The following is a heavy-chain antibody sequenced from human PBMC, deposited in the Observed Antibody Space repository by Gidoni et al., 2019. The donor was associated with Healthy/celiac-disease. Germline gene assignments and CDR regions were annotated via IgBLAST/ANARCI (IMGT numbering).Heavy chain of an antibody. J-gene: IGHJ4*02. V-gene: IGHV3-33*01. CDR2: IWYDGSNK. CDR1: GFTFSSYG. D-gene: IGHD3-22*01. Sequence: QVQLVESGGGVVQPGRSLRLSCAASGFTFSSYGMHWVLQAPGKGLEWVAVIWYDGSNKYYADSVKGRFTISRDNSKNTLYLQMNSLRAEDTAVYYCARDQGYYDSSGMGDYWGQGTLVTVSS. CDR3: ARDQGYYDSSGMGDY.